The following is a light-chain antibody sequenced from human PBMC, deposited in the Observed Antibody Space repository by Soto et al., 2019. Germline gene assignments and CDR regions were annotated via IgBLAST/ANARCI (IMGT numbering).Light chain of an antibody. CDR2: LGS. V-gene: IGKV2-28*01. CDR1: QSLLHSNGYNY. J-gene: IGKJ4*01. CDR3: MQALQTPLT. Sequence: DIVMTQSPLSLPVTPGEPASISCRSSQSLLHSNGYNYLDWYLQKPGQSPQLLIYLGSNRASGVPDRFSGSGSGPDFTLKISGVEAEDVGVYYCMQALQTPLTFGGGTKVEIK.